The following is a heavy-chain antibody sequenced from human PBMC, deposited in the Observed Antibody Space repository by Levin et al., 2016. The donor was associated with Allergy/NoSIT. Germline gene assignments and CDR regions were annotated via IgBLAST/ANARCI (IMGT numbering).Heavy chain of an antibody. Sequence: SETLSLTCTVSGGSISSYYWSWIRQPPGKGLEWIGYIYYTGSTYYNPSLKSRVIISVDTSKNQFSLRLSSVTAADTAMFYCVRGHYHGSNSLNWFDSWGQGTLVTVFS. J-gene: IGHJ5*01. V-gene: IGHV4-59*12. CDR1: GGSISSYY. D-gene: IGHD3-10*01. CDR2: IYYTGST. CDR3: VRGHYHGSNSLNWFDS.